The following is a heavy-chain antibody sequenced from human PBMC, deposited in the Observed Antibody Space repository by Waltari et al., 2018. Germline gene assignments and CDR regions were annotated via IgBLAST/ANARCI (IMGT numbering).Heavy chain of an antibody. CDR1: GGSISSHY. V-gene: IGHV4-59*11. CDR2: ISYSGST. Sequence: QVQLQESGPGLVKPSETLSLPCTVSGGSISSHYWSWIRQPPGKGLALIGFISYSGSTNYNASLKSRGTISADTSKNQFSLKLSSVTAADTAVYYCAREPNWGLLDYWGQGTLVTVSS. CDR3: AREPNWGLLDY. J-gene: IGHJ4*02. D-gene: IGHD7-27*01.